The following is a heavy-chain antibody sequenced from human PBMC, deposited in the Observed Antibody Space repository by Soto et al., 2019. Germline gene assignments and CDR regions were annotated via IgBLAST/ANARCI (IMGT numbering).Heavy chain of an antibody. CDR2: INFDGVKK. CDR3: ARGGNYFLS. CDR1: GFTFRDFY. V-gene: IGHV3-7*05. J-gene: IGHJ1*01. Sequence: EVQLVESGGGLVQRGGSLRLSCTASGFTFRDFYMPWVRQIPGRGLEWVANINFDGVKKDYVNSVKGRFTISRDNVANSLHLQMDSLTAEDAAIYYGARGGNYFLSWGQGTLVTVSS. D-gene: IGHD1-26*01.